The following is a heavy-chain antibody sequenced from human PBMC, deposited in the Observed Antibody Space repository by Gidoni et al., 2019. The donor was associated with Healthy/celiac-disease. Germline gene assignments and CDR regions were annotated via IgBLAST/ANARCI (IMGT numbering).Heavy chain of an antibody. J-gene: IGHJ6*02. V-gene: IGHV1-69*08. CDR3: ARDKAYYYGMDV. Sequence: QVQLVQSGAEVKKPGSSVKVSCKASGGTFSSYTLSWVRLAPGQGLEWMGWLIPILGIANYAQKFQGRVTITADKSTSTAYMELSRLRSEDTALYYCARDKAYYYGMDVWGQGTTVTVSS. CDR1: GGTFSSYT. CDR2: LIPILGIA.